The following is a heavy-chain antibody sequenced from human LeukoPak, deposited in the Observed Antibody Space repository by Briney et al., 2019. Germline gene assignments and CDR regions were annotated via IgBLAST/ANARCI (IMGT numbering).Heavy chain of an antibody. CDR1: GGSISSYY. D-gene: IGHD6-19*01. CDR3: ARHDMTSSGNFDY. V-gene: IGHV4-59*08. Sequence: PSETLSLTCTVSGGSISSYYWSWIRQPPGKGLEWIGYIYYSGSTNYNPSLKSRVTISVDTSKNQFSLKLSSVTAADTAVYYCARHDMTSSGNFDYWGQGTLVTVSS. J-gene: IGHJ4*02. CDR2: IYYSGST.